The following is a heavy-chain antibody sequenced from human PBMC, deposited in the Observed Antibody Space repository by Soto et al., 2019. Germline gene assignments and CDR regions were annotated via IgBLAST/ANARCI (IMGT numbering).Heavy chain of an antibody. V-gene: IGHV4-59*01. Sequence: PSETLSLTCTVSGGSISSYYWSWIRQPPGKGLEWIGYIYYSGSTNYNPSLKSRVTISVDTSKNQFSLKLSSVTAADTAVYYCARVYGSGSLFEDYYYGMDVWGQGTTVTVS. CDR3: ARVYGSGSLFEDYYYGMDV. D-gene: IGHD3-10*01. CDR1: GGSISSYY. CDR2: IYYSGST. J-gene: IGHJ6*02.